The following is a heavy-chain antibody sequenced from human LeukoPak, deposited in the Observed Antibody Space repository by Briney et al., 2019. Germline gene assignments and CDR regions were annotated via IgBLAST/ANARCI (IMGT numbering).Heavy chain of an antibody. D-gene: IGHD1-26*01. CDR1: GFTFSLYW. CDR3: VRERIYYSDLAYKERENFDA. V-gene: IGHV3-74*01. CDR2: LSEDGSTA. Sequence: PGGSLRLSCAVSGFTFSLYWMHWVRQGPGKGLMWVSRLSEDGSTADYADSVKGRFTMSRDNAKGKVFLEMRSLTVEDTAIYFCVRERIYYSDLAYKERENFDAWGRGTLVTVSS. J-gene: IGHJ5*02.